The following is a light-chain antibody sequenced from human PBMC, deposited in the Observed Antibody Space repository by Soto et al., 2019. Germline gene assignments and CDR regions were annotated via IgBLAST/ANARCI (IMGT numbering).Light chain of an antibody. CDR3: QQHYNTPRT. Sequence: EIVLTQSPGTLSLSPGESATLLCRASQFVSSRYLAWYQQKPGQAPSLLIYGASSRATGIPARFSGSGSGTDFTLTITPLEPEDFATYYCQQHYNTPRTFGQGTKVEI. CDR2: GAS. CDR1: QFVSSRY. J-gene: IGKJ1*01. V-gene: IGKV3-20*01.